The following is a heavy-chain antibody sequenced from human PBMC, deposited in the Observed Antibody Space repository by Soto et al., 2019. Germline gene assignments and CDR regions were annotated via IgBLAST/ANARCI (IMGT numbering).Heavy chain of an antibody. CDR1: GFTFSSYA. J-gene: IGHJ5*02. V-gene: IGHV3-30-3*01. Sequence: QVQLVESGGGVVQPGRSLRLSCAASGFTFSSYAMHWVRQAPGKGLEWVAVISYDGSNKYYADSVKGRFTISRDNSKNTLYLQMNSLRAADTAVYYCARDYEPVSFWSGYESSGNENWFDPWGQGTLVTVSS. CDR3: ARDYEPVSFWSGYESSGNENWFDP. CDR2: ISYDGSNK. D-gene: IGHD3-3*01.